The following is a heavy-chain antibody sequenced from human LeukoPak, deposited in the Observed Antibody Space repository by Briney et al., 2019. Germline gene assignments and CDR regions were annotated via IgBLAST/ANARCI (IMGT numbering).Heavy chain of an antibody. D-gene: IGHD3-10*01. CDR1: GFTFSSYA. CDR2: ISGSGGST. V-gene: IGHV3-23*01. Sequence: GGPLRLSCAASGFTFSSYAMSWVRQAPGKGLEGVSTISGSGGSTYYAESVKGRFTISRDNSKNTLYLQMNSLRAEDTAVYYCATPTHSGSYFELDYWGQGTLVTVSS. CDR3: ATPTHSGSYFELDY. J-gene: IGHJ4*02.